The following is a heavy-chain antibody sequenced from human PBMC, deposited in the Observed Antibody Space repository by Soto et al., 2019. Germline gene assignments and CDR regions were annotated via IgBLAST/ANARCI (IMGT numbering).Heavy chain of an antibody. D-gene: IGHD3-16*01. CDR2: IYYSGST. CDR1: GGSISSGGYY. Sequence: QVQLQESGPGLVKPSQTLSLTCTVSGGSISSGGYYWSWIRQHPGKGLEWIGYIYYSGSTYYNPSLKSRVTISVDTSKNQISLKLSSVTAADTAVYYCARDYSTLGGLYGMDVWGQGTTVTVSS. J-gene: IGHJ6*02. V-gene: IGHV4-31*03. CDR3: ARDYSTLGGLYGMDV.